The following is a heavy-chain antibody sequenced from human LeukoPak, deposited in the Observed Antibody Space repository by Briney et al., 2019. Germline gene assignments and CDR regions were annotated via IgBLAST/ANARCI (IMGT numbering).Heavy chain of an antibody. D-gene: IGHD4-11*01. Sequence: NPSETLSLTCTVSGGSISSGDYYWSWIRQPPGKGLEWIGYIYYSGSTYYNPSLKSRVTISVDTSKNQFSLKLSSVTAADTAVYYCARETTVVDYGMDVWGQGTTVTVSS. CDR1: GGSISSGDYY. V-gene: IGHV4-30-4*01. CDR3: ARETTVVDYGMDV. CDR2: IYYSGST. J-gene: IGHJ6*02.